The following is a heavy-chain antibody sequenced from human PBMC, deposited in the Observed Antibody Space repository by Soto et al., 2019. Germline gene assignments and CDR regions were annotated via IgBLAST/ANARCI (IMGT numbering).Heavy chain of an antibody. D-gene: IGHD6-19*01. Sequence: SLKVSCKTSGYTFSNYGITWVRQAPGQPLEWLGWISLYSDGTNYAQKFQGRVSMTTDTSTTTAYMELRSLRSDDRAVYYWARVVRGAEGWLGPWGEGTLVTVAS. J-gene: IGHJ5*02. V-gene: IGHV1-18*01. CDR3: ARVVRGAEGWLGP. CDR1: GYTFSNYG. CDR2: ISLYSDGT.